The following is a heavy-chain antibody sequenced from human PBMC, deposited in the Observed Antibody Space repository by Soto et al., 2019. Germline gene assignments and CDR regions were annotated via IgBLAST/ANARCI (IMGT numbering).Heavy chain of an antibody. J-gene: IGHJ4*02. CDR2: ISSSSSYI. Sequence: GGSLRLSCAASGFTFSSYSMNWVRQAPGKGLEWVSSISSSSSYIYYADSVKGRFTISRDNAKNSLYLQMNSLRAEDAAVYYCTKGLHSYGYLSDYRGQGTLVTVSS. CDR3: TKGLHSYGYLSDY. D-gene: IGHD5-18*01. V-gene: IGHV3-21*04. CDR1: GFTFSSYS.